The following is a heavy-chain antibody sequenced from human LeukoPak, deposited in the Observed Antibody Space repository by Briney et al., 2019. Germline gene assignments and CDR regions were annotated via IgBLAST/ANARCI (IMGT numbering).Heavy chain of an antibody. V-gene: IGHV4-31*03. J-gene: IGHJ4*02. CDR1: GGSISSGGYY. Sequence: PSETLSLTCTVSGGSISSGGYYWGWIRQHPGKGLEWIGYIYYSGSTYYNPSLKSRVTISVDTSKNQFSLKLSSVTAADTAVYYCARGYGYSYLFDYWGQGTLVTVSS. CDR2: IYYSGST. D-gene: IGHD5-18*01. CDR3: ARGYGYSYLFDY.